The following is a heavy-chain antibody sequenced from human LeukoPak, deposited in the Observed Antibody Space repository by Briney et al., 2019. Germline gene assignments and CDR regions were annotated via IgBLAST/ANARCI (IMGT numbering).Heavy chain of an antibody. CDR1: DGSFSGYY. D-gene: IGHD3-22*01. CDR2: INHSGGT. Sequence: PSETLSLTCAVYDGSFSGYYWSWIRQPPGKGLEWIGEINHSGGTNYNPSLKSRVTISEDTSKNQFSLKLSSVTAADTAMYYCARYSGYYLSYFDYWGQGTLVTVSS. V-gene: IGHV4-34*01. J-gene: IGHJ4*02. CDR3: ARYSGYYLSYFDY.